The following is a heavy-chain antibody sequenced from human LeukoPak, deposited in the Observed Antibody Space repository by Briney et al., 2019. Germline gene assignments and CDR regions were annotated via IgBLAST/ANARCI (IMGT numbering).Heavy chain of an antibody. CDR3: ARDGGWFDP. J-gene: IGHJ5*02. CDR1: GGPISSYY. CDR2: IYYSGST. V-gene: IGHV4-59*01. Sequence: SETLSLTCTVSGGPISSYYWSWIRQPPGKGLEWIGYIYYSGSTNYNPSLKSRVTISVDTSKNQFSLKLSSVTAADTAVYYCARDGGWFDPWGQGTLVTVSS. D-gene: IGHD3-16*01.